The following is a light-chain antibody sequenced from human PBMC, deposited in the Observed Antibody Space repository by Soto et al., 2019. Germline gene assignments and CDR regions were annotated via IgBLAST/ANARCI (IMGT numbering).Light chain of an antibody. V-gene: IGLV2-14*01. CDR2: EVT. CDR3: SSYTSENTYV. CDR1: SSDVGANIY. Sequence: QSALTQPASVSGSPGQSITISCSGSSSDVGANIYVSWYQQHPGKAPKLMIYEVTNRPSGVSYRFSGSRSDNTASLTISGLQAEDEADYYCSSYTSENTYVFGTGTKLTVL. J-gene: IGLJ1*01.